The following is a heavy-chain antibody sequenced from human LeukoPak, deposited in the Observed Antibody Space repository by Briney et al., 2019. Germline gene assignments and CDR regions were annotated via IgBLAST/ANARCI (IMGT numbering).Heavy chain of an antibody. CDR2: ISAYNGNT. V-gene: IGHV1-18*01. J-gene: IGHJ4*02. Sequence: ASVKVSCKASGYTFTSYGISWVRQAPGQGLEWMGWISAYNGNTNYAQKLQGRVTMTTDTSTSTAYMELRSLRSDDTAVYYCARDGRYFDWLLYRSGFDYWGQGTLVTVSS. CDR1: GYTFTSYG. D-gene: IGHD3-9*01. CDR3: ARDGRYFDWLLYRSGFDY.